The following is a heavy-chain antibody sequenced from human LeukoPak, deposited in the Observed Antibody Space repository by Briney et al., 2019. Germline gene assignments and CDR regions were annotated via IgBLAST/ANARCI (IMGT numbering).Heavy chain of an antibody. Sequence: EGSLRLSCAASGFTFSDYYMSWIRQAPGKGLEWVSLIIGSSGDTFYADSVKGRFTISRDNSKNRLYLQMNSLRAEDTALYYCAKGAYDYIEMGYFDSWGQGTLVTVSS. CDR3: AKGAYDYIEMGYFDS. CDR1: GFTFSDYY. D-gene: IGHD5-12*01. J-gene: IGHJ4*02. V-gene: IGHV3-23*01. CDR2: IIGSSGDT.